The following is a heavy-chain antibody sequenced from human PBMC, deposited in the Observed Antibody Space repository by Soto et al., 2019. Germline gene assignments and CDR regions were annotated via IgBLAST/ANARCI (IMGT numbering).Heavy chain of an antibody. D-gene: IGHD5-18*01. J-gene: IGHJ5*02. CDR1: GGTFSSYA. CDR2: IIPIFGTA. V-gene: IGHV1-69*13. CDR3: ARDHVDTAMVDSA. Sequence: SVKVSCKASGGTFSSYAISWVRQAPGQGLEWMGGIIPIFGTANYAQKFQGRVTITADESTSTAYMELSSLRSEDTAVYYCARDHVDTAMVDSAWGQGTLVTVSS.